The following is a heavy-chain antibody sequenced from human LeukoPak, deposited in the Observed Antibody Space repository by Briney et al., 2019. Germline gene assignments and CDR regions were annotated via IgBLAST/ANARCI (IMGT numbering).Heavy chain of an antibody. Sequence: GASVKVSCKASGYTFTGYYMHWVRQAPGQGLEWMGWINPNSGGTNYAQKFQGMVTMTRDTSISTAYMELSRLRSDDTAVYYCARDRSIHLKYYFDYWGQGTLVTVSS. CDR2: INPNSGGT. D-gene: IGHD3-3*02. CDR3: ARDRSIHLKYYFDY. J-gene: IGHJ4*02. V-gene: IGHV1-2*02. CDR1: GYTFTGYY.